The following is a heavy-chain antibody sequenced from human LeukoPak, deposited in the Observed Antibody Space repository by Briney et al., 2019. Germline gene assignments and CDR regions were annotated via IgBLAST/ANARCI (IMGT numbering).Heavy chain of an antibody. CDR3: ARGASSILRRAYYFDY. J-gene: IGHJ4*02. Sequence: GASVTVSCKASGYTFTGYYMHWVRQAPGQGLEWMGWINPNSGGTNYAQKFQGRVTMTRDTSISTAYMELSRLRSDDTAVYYCARGASSILRRAYYFDYWGQGTLVTVSS. CDR2: INPNSGGT. V-gene: IGHV1-2*02. D-gene: IGHD6-6*01. CDR1: GYTFTGYY.